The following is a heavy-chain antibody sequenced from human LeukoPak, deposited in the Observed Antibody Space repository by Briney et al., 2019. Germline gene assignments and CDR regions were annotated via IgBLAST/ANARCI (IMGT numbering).Heavy chain of an antibody. D-gene: IGHD5-12*01. Sequence: ASVKVSCKAFGYSLTTHDMHWVRQAPGQGLEWMGIISPSGTTTYAQEFQGRLTMTRDTSTSTVYMEVTSLRYEDTAVYYCARERNTAYDFDWFDPWGQGTLVTISS. CDR2: ISPSGTT. J-gene: IGHJ5*02. V-gene: IGHV1-46*01. CDR3: ARERNTAYDFDWFDP. CDR1: GYSLTTHD.